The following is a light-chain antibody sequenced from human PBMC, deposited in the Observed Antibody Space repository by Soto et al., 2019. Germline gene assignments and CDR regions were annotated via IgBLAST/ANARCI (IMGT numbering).Light chain of an antibody. CDR1: SSDVGSYNL. V-gene: IGLV2-23*03. J-gene: IGLJ2*01. Sequence: QAVVTQPASVSGSPGQSITISCTGTSSDVGSYNLVSWYQQHPAKAPKLMIYEGSKRPSGVSTRFSGSKSGNTASLTISGLQAEDEADYYCCSYADSSTFVVFGGGTKLTVL. CDR2: EGS. CDR3: CSYADSSTFVV.